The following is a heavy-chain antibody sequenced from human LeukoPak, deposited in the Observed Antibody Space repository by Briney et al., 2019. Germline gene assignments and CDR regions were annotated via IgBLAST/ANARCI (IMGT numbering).Heavy chain of an antibody. CDR2: INPSGGST. CDR3: ARDAYSFWVATSFDY. J-gene: IGHJ4*02. CDR1: GYTFTSYY. Sequence: ASVKVSCKASGYTFTSYYMHWVRQAPGQGLEWMGIINPSGGSTSYAQKFQGGVTMTRDTSTSTVYMELSSLRSEDTAVYYCARDAYSFWVATSFDYWGQGTLVTVSS. V-gene: IGHV1-46*01. D-gene: IGHD5-12*01.